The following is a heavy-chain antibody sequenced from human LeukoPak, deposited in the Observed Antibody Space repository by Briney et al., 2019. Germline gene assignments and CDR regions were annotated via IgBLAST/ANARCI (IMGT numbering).Heavy chain of an antibody. CDR3: ASTPHCSSTSCYRRYYYGMDV. J-gene: IGHJ6*02. V-gene: IGHV4-34*01. CDR2: INHSGST. D-gene: IGHD2-2*01. Sequence: SETLSLTCAVYGGSFSGYYWSWIRQPPGKGLEWIGEINHSGSTNYNPSLKSRVTISVDTSKNQFSLKLSSVTAADTAVYYCASTPHCSSTSCYRRYYYGMDVWGQGTTVTVSS. CDR1: GGSFSGYY.